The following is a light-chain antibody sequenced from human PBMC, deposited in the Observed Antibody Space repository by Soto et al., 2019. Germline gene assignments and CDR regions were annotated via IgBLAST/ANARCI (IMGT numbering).Light chain of an antibody. Sequence: IQMTQSPSTLSGSVGDRVTITCRASQSISSWLAWYQQKPGKAPKLLIYDASSLESGVPSRFSGSGSGTEFTLTISSLQPDDFATYYCQQYNSYWTFGQGTKV. V-gene: IGKV1-5*01. J-gene: IGKJ1*01. CDR1: QSISSW. CDR3: QQYNSYWT. CDR2: DAS.